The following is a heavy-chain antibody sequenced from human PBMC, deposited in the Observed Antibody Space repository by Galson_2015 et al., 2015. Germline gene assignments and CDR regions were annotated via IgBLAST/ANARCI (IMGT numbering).Heavy chain of an antibody. D-gene: IGHD3-9*01. CDR2: ISGSGGST. J-gene: IGHJ4*02. V-gene: IGHV3-23*01. CDR1: GFTFSYNV. CDR3: ARGGFCTIFDY. Sequence: SLRLSCAASGFTFSYNVMSWVRQAPGKGLEWVSAISGSGGSTYYADSVKGRFTISRDNTKNTLYLQTNSPRAEDTAIYYCARGGFCTIFDYWGQGTLVTVSS.